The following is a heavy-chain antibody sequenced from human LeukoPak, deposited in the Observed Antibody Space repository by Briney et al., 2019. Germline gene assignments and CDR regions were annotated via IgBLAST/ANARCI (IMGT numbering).Heavy chain of an antibody. V-gene: IGHV3-23*01. J-gene: IGHJ4*01. CDR1: GFTFSSSA. D-gene: IGHD6-13*01. Sequence: GGSLRLSCAASGFTFSSSAMSWVRQAPGKGLEWVSVISKSGDFTCYADSVKGRFTISRGSSKNTLNLQMNSLRAEDTAVYYCAKESAAAGYFDYWGLGTLVTVSS. CDR2: ISKSGDFT. CDR3: AKESAAAGYFDY.